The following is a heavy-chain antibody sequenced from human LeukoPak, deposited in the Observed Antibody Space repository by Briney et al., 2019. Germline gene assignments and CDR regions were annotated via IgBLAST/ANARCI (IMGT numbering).Heavy chain of an antibody. CDR2: INHSGST. CDR1: GGSFSGYY. CDR3: ATLGYSYGTDH. Sequence: PSETLSLTCAVYGGSFSGYYWSWIRQPPGKGLEWIGEINHSGSTNYNPSLKSRVTISVDTSKNQFSLKLSSVTAADTAVYYCATLGYSYGTDHWGQGTLVTVSS. V-gene: IGHV4-34*01. J-gene: IGHJ4*02. D-gene: IGHD5-18*01.